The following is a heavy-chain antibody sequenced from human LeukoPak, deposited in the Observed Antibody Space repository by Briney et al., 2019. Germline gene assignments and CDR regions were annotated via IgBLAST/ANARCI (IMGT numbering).Heavy chain of an antibody. CDR3: ARLLYGSGSSVDY. V-gene: IGHV4-59*08. CDR1: GGSISSYY. Sequence: SETLSLTCTVSGGSISSYYWSWIRQPPGKGLEWIGYIYYSGSTIYNPSLKSRVTISVDTSKNQFSLKLSSVTAADTAVYYCARLLYGSGSSVDYWGQGTLVTVSS. CDR2: IYYSGST. D-gene: IGHD3-10*01. J-gene: IGHJ4*02.